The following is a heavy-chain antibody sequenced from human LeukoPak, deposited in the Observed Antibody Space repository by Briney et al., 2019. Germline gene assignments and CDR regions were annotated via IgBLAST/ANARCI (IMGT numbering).Heavy chain of an antibody. CDR1: GGSISSSSYY. J-gene: IGHJ5*02. D-gene: IGHD5-18*01. CDR3: ARRVVDTDMTWANWFDP. Sequence: SETLSLTCTVSGGSISSSSYYWGWIRQPPGKGLEWIGSIYYSGSTYYNPSLKSRLTMSVDTSKNQFSLKLRSVTAADTAVYYCARRVVDTDMTWANWFDPWGQGTLVTVSS. CDR2: IYYSGST. V-gene: IGHV4-39*07.